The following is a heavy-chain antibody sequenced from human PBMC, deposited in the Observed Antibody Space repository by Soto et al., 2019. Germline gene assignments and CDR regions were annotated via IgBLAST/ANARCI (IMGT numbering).Heavy chain of an antibody. V-gene: IGHV4-34*01. J-gene: IGHJ4*02. CDR2: INHSGST. CDR3: ARGTPAAPFDY. CDR1: GGSFSGYY. D-gene: IGHD2-2*01. Sequence: QVQLQQWGAGLLKPSETLSLTCAVYGGSFSGYYWSWIRQPPGKGLEWIGEINHSGSTNYNPSLKSRVTISVDTSKNQFSLKLSSVTAADTAVYYWARGTPAAPFDYWGQGTLVTVSS.